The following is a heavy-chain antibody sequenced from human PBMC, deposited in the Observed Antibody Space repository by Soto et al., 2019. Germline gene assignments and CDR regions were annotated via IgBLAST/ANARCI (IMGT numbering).Heavy chain of an antibody. J-gene: IGHJ6*02. CDR2: ISGSGGST. V-gene: IGHV3-23*01. Sequence: GLEWVSAISGSGGSTYYADSVKGRFTISRDNSKNTLYLQMNSLRAEDTAVYYCANPYCSSTSCYHYYYAMDVWGQGTTVTVSS. D-gene: IGHD2-2*01. CDR3: ANPYCSSTSCYHYYYAMDV.